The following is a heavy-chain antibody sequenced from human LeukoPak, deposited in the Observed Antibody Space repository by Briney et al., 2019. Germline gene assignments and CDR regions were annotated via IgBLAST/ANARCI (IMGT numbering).Heavy chain of an antibody. D-gene: IGHD1-26*01. V-gene: IGHV4-59*01. CDR2: IYYSGST. CDR1: GGSISSYY. J-gene: IGHJ6*03. Sequence: SETLSLTCSVSGGSISSYYWSWIRQPPGKGLEWIGYIYYSGSTNYNPSLKSRVTISVDTSKNQFSLKLSSVTAADTAVYYCARHRESYSGDYYYYYYMDVWGKGTTVTVSS. CDR3: ARHRESYSGDYYYYYYMDV.